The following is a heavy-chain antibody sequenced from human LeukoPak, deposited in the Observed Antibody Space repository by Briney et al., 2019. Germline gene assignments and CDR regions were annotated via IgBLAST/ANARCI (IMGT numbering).Heavy chain of an antibody. CDR2: ISGSGGST. V-gene: IGHV3-23*01. J-gene: IGHJ4*02. CDR1: GFTFSSYA. D-gene: IGHD3-22*01. Sequence: GGSLRLSCAASGFTFSSYAMSWVRQAPGKGLEWVSAISGSGGSTYYADSVKGRFTISRDNSKNTLYLQMNSLRAEDTAVYYCAKDLTSYYYDSSGYYSFDYWGQGTLVTVSS. CDR3: AKDLTSYYYDSSGYYSFDY.